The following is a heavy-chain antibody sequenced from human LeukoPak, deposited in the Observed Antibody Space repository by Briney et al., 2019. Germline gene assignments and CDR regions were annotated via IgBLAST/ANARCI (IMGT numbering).Heavy chain of an antibody. CDR3: ARDLRQQWLAPSWGFDP. CDR2: ISSSGSTI. D-gene: IGHD6-19*01. Sequence: GRSLRLSCAASGFTFSDYYMSWIRQAPGKGLEWVSYISSSGSTIYYADSVKGRFTISRDNAKNSLYLQMNSLRAEDTAVYYCARDLRQQWLAPSWGFDPWGQGTLVTVSS. V-gene: IGHV3-11*04. J-gene: IGHJ5*02. CDR1: GFTFSDYY.